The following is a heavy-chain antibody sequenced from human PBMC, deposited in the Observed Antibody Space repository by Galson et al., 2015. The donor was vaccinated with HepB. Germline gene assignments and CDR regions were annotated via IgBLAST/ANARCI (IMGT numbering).Heavy chain of an antibody. Sequence: SLRLSCAASGFTFSDYYMSWIRQAPGKGLEWVSYISSSGSTIYYADSVKGRFTISRDNAKNSLYLQMNSLRAEDTAVYYCARDTLGLRFLEWFPAGDYWGQGTLVTVSS. D-gene: IGHD3-3*01. CDR1: GFTFSDYY. J-gene: IGHJ4*02. V-gene: IGHV3-11*01. CDR3: ARDTLGLRFLEWFPAGDY. CDR2: ISSSGSTI.